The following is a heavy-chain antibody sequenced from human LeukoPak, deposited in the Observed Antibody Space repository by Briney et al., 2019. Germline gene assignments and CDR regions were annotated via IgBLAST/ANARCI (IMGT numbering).Heavy chain of an antibody. CDR2: ISGSGGGT. CDR3: AKGSYYDSGRYLNY. Sequence: GGSLRLSCAASGFTFSSSAMSWVRQAPGKGLEWVSVISGSGGGTYYADSVKGRFTISRDNSKNTLYLQMNSLRADDTAVYYCAKGSYYDSGRYLNYWGQGTLVTVSS. CDR1: GFTFSSSA. J-gene: IGHJ4*02. V-gene: IGHV3-23*01. D-gene: IGHD3-22*01.